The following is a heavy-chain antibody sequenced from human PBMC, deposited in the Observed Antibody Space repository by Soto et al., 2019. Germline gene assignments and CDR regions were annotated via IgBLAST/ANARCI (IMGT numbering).Heavy chain of an antibody. CDR1: GFTFSSYA. CDR2: ISYDGSNK. CDR3: AKDTRKGLTNPLYGMDV. D-gene: IGHD2-15*01. J-gene: IGHJ6*02. Sequence: QVQLVESGGGVVQPGRSLRLSCAASGFTFSSYAMHWVRQAPGKGLEWVAVISYDGSNKYYADSVKGRFTISRDNSKNTLYLQMNSLRAEDTAVYYCAKDTRKGLTNPLYGMDVWGQGTTVTVSS. V-gene: IGHV3-30*04.